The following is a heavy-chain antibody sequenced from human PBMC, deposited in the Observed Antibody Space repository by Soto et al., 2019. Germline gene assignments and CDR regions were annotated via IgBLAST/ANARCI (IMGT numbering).Heavy chain of an antibody. J-gene: IGHJ5*02. Sequence: QVQLVVSGGGVVQPGRSLRLSCAASGFTFSTHAMHWVRQAPGKGLECVAIVSFDGSNKYYADSVKGRFTISRDNSKNTLYLQMSGLTPEDTAFYYCARDQTGITTAGGGRIDRWGQGTLVTVSS. CDR3: ARDQTGITTAGGGRIDR. CDR1: GFTFSTHA. D-gene: IGHD6-13*01. CDR2: VSFDGSNK. V-gene: IGHV3-30-3*01.